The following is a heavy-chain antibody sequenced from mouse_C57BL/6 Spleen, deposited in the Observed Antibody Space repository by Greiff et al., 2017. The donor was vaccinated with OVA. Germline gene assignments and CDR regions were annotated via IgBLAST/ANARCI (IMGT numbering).Heavy chain of an antibody. J-gene: IGHJ2*01. CDR2: IWTGGGT. Sequence: QVQLKQSGPGLVAPSQSLSITCTVSGFSLTSYAISWVRQPPGKGLEWLGVIWTGGGTNYNSALKSRLSISKDNSKSQVFLKMNSLQTDDTARYYCARNEIYYDYEGYFDYWGQGTTLTVSS. D-gene: IGHD2-4*01. CDR1: GFSLTSYA. V-gene: IGHV2-9-1*01. CDR3: ARNEIYYDYEGYFDY.